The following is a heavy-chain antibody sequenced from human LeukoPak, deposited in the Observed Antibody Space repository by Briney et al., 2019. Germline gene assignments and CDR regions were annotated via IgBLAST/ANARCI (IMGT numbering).Heavy chain of an antibody. V-gene: IGHV4-59*01. D-gene: IGHD3-16*01. CDR3: ARIMDTAWGMDV. CDR2: IYYSGST. Sequence: SETLSLTCTVSGNSISSYYWSWIRQPPGQVLEWIGYIYYSGSTNYNPSLKSRVTMSVDTSKNQLSLKLTSVTAADTAVYYCARIMDTAWGMDVWGQGATVTVSS. CDR1: GNSISSYY. J-gene: IGHJ6*02.